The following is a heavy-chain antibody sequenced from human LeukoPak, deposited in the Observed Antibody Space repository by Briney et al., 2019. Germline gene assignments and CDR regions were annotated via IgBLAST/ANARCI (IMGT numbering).Heavy chain of an antibody. J-gene: IGHJ5*02. CDR1: GYSISSGYY. CDR2: IYHSGST. D-gene: IGHD3-22*01. Sequence: SETLSLTCTVSGYSISSGYYWGWIRQPPGKGLEWIGSIYHSGSTYYNPSLKSRVTISVDTSKNQFSLKLSSVTAADTAVYYCARDFRDYYDSSGYLPVWFDPWGQGTLVTVSS. V-gene: IGHV4-38-2*02. CDR3: ARDFRDYYDSSGYLPVWFDP.